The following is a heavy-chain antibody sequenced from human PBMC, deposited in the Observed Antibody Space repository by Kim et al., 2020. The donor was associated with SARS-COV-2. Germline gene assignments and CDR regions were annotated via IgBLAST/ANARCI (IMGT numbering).Heavy chain of an antibody. J-gene: IGHJ6*02. CDR3: AREPTGSYSYYYGMDV. CDR1: GFTFSSYS. Sequence: GGSLRLSCAASGFTFSSYSMNWVRQAPGKGLEWVSYISSSSSTIYYADSVKGRFTISRDNAKNSLYLQMNSLRDEDTAVYYCAREPTGSYSYYYGMDVWGQGTTVTVSS. CDR2: ISSSSSTI. V-gene: IGHV3-48*02. D-gene: IGHD1-26*01.